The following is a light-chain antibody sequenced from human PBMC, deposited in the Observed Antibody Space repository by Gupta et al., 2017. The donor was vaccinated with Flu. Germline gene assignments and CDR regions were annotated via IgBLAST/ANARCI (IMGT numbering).Light chain of an antibody. J-gene: IGLJ3*02. CDR1: SSDVGGYNY. CDR2: EVS. Sequence: SALTQPPSASGSPGQSVSISCTAASSDVGGYNYVSWYQQHPGKAPKLMIYEVSKRPSGVPDRFSGSKSGNTASLTVSGLQAEDEADYYCSSYAGSNNWVFGRGTKLTVL. CDR3: SSYAGSNNWV. V-gene: IGLV2-8*01.